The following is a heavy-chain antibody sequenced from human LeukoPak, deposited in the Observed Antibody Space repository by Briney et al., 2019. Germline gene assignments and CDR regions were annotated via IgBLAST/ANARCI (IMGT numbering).Heavy chain of an antibody. V-gene: IGHV4-39*01. CDR2: VLYTGRT. CDR1: GDSISSSRFY. Sequence: PSETLSLTCTVSGDSISSSRFYWAWIRQPPGKGLEWIGSVLYTGRTFYNPSLKSRVTISVDTSKNQFSLRLGSVTASDTAVYYCTRRDVGATIDYWGQGTLVTVSS. CDR3: TRRDVGATIDY. J-gene: IGHJ4*02. D-gene: IGHD5-12*01.